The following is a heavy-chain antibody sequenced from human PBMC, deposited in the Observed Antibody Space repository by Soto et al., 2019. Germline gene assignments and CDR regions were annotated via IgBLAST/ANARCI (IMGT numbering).Heavy chain of an antibody. CDR3: ARGVVPAAITVYYYYGMDV. V-gene: IGHV3-30*03. Sequence: LRLSCTASGFTFSSYGMHWVRQAPGKGLEWVAVISYDGSNKYYADSVKGRFTISRDNSKNTLYLQMNSLRAEDTAVYYCARGVVPAAITVYYYYGMDVWGQGTTVTVSS. CDR2: ISYDGSNK. D-gene: IGHD2-2*02. CDR1: GFTFSSYG. J-gene: IGHJ6*02.